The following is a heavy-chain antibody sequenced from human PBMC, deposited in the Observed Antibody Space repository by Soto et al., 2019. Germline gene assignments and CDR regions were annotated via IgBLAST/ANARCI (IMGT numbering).Heavy chain of an antibody. V-gene: IGHV3-30*18. CDR2: ISYDGSNK. D-gene: IGHD2-2*01. CDR1: GFTFSSYG. Sequence: QVQLVESGGGVVQPGRSLRLSCAASGFTFSSYGMHWVRQAPGKGLEWVAVISYDGSNKYYADSVKGRFTISRDNSKNTLYLQMNSLRAEDTAVYYCAKDGPMAYQLLFLGNWFDPWGQGTLVTVSS. CDR3: AKDGPMAYQLLFLGNWFDP. J-gene: IGHJ5*02.